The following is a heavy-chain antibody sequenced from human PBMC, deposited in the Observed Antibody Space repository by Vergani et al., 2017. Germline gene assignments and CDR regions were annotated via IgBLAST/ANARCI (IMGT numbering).Heavy chain of an antibody. V-gene: IGHV4-30-4*08. J-gene: IGHJ4*02. D-gene: IGHD3-16*01. Sequence: QVQLQESGPRLVKTSQTLSLTCSVSGDSLSSEDYYWTWIRQSPGRGLEYIGYIYDSESTYYNPSLQSRVTISVDTSKNQFSLNLRSVTAADSAVYYCAREVFGSYIDYWGQGALVTVSS. CDR2: IYDSEST. CDR1: GDSLSSEDYY. CDR3: AREVFGSYIDY.